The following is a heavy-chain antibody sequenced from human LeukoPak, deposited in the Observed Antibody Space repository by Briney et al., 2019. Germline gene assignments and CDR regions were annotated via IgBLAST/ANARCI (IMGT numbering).Heavy chain of an antibody. CDR1: GYSISSGYY. J-gene: IGHJ4*02. CDR2: IYHSGRT. CDR3: ARVVVVVANYYFDY. V-gene: IGHV4-38-2*02. Sequence: SETLSLTCTVSGYSISSGYYWGWIRQPPGKGLEWIGSIYHSGRTFYNPSLKSRVTISVDKSKNQFSLKLTSVTAADTAVHYCARVVVVVANYYFDYWGQGTLVTVSS. D-gene: IGHD2-15*01.